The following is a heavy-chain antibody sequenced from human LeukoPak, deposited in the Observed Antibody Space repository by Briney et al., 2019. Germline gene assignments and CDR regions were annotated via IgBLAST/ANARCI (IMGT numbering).Heavy chain of an antibody. CDR1: GDSMSYHY. V-gene: IGHV4-59*11. CDR2: IHYSGST. Sequence: SETLSLTCTVSGDSMSYHYWSWIRQPPGKGLEWIGYIHYSGSTNYNSSLKSRVSISVDTSKNQFSLKLSSVTAADTAVYYCARDRLYYFDHWGQGTLVTVSS. J-gene: IGHJ4*02. D-gene: IGHD6-6*01. CDR3: ARDRLYYFDH.